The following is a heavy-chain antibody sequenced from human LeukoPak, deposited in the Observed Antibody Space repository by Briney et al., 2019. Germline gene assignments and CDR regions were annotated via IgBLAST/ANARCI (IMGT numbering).Heavy chain of an antibody. V-gene: IGHV4-59*12. J-gene: IGHJ4*02. D-gene: IGHD1-26*01. CDR1: GGSISSYY. CDR2: IYHSGST. CDR3: AREIYSGSYFDY. Sequence: SETLSLACTVSGGSISSYYWTWIRQPPGKGLEWIGEIYHSGSTNYNPSLKSRVTISVDKSKNQFSLKLSSVTAADTAVYYCAREIYSGSYFDYWGQGTLVTVSS.